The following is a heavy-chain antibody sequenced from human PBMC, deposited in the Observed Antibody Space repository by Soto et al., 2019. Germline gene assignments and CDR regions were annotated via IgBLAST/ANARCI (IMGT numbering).Heavy chain of an antibody. CDR1: GDSVSSNSAA. CDR2: TYYRSKWYN. V-gene: IGHV6-1*01. D-gene: IGHD6-19*01. J-gene: IGHJ4*02. CDR3: ARDLDSSGWTNFDY. Sequence: SQTLSLTCAISGDSVSSNSAAWNWIRKSPSRGLEWLGRTYYRSKWYNDYAVSVKSRITINPDTSKNQFSLQLNSVTPEDTAVYYCARDLDSSGWTNFDYWGQGTLVTVSS.